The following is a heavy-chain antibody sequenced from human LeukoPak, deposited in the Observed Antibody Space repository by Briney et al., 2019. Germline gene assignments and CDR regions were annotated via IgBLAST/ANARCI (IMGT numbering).Heavy chain of an antibody. CDR3: ARRSGDSSGYPGDAFDI. J-gene: IGHJ3*02. D-gene: IGHD3-22*01. V-gene: IGHV4-4*02. Sequence: PSGTLSLTCAVSGGSISSSNWWSWVRQPPGKGLEWIGEIYHSGSTNYNPSLKSRVTISVDKSKNQFSLKLSSVTAADTAVYYCARRSGDSSGYPGDAFDIWGQGTMVTVSS. CDR1: GGSISSSNW. CDR2: IYHSGST.